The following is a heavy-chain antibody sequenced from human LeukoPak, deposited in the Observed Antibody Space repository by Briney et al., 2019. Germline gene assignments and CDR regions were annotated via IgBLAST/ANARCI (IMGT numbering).Heavy chain of an antibody. CDR2: IKSKTDGGTT. J-gene: IGHJ4*02. Sequence: GGSLRLSCAASGASGFSVSRAWMNWVRQAPGKGLEWVGHIKSKTDGGTTDYAAPVKGRFIISRDDSKNTLYLQMNSLKTKDTAVYYCTTGYSSDWYYWGQGTLVTVSS. CDR1: GFSVSRAW. CDR3: TTGYSSDWYY. V-gene: IGHV3-15*01. D-gene: IGHD6-19*01.